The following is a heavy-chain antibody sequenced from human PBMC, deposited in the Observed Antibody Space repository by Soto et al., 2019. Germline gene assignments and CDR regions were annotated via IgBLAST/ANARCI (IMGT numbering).Heavy chain of an antibody. J-gene: IGHJ4*02. CDR2: IYYSGSP. V-gene: IGHV4-39*01. CDR1: GYSISSSKYY. Sequence: SETLSLTCTFSGYSISSSKYYWGWIRQPPGKGLEWIGSIYYSGSPYYNSSLKSRVTISVDTSKNHFSLKLNSMTAADTAVYYCARHNYGSGSTYFDYWGQGTLVTVSS. CDR3: ARHNYGSGSTYFDY. D-gene: IGHD3-10*01.